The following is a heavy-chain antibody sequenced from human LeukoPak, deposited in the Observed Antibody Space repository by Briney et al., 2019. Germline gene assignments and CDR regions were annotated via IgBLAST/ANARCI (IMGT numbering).Heavy chain of an antibody. CDR1: GGSISSGGYY. V-gene: IGHV4-31*03. D-gene: IGHD6-19*01. CDR2: IYYSGST. CDR3: ARAVDSSGSDMDAFDI. J-gene: IGHJ3*02. Sequence: PSETLSLTCTVSGGSISSGGYYWSWIRQHPGKGLEWIGYIYYSGSTYYNPSLKSRVTISVDTSKNQFSLKLSSVTAADTAVYYCARAVDSSGSDMDAFDIWGQGTMVTVSS.